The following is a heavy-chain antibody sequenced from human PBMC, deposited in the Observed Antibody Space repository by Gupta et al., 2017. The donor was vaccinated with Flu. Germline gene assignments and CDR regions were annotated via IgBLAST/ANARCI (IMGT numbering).Heavy chain of an antibody. CDR3: ATQGPLAAADDYYYYGMDV. D-gene: IGHD6-13*01. CDR2: FDPEDGET. J-gene: IGHJ6*02. CDR1: GYTLTELS. V-gene: IGHV1-24*01. Sequence: QVQLVQSGAEVKKPGASVKVSCKVSGYTLTELSMHWVRQAPGNGLEWMGGFDPEDGETIYAQKFQGRVTMTEDTSTDTAYMELSSLRSEDTAGYYCATQGPLAAADDYYYYGMDVWDQGTTVTVSS.